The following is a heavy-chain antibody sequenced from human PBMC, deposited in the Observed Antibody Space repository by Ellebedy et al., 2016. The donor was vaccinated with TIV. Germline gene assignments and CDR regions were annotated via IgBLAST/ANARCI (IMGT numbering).Heavy chain of an antibody. D-gene: IGHD2-15*01. CDR1: GGSISSGGYS. CDR2: IYHSGST. V-gene: IGHV4-30-2*01. Sequence: SETLSLTCAVSGGSISSGGYSWSWIRQPPGKGLEWIGYIYHSGSTYYNPSLKSRVTISVDRSKNQFSLKLSSVTAADTAVYYCARGSGWFDPWGQGTLVTVSS. CDR3: ARGSGWFDP. J-gene: IGHJ5*02.